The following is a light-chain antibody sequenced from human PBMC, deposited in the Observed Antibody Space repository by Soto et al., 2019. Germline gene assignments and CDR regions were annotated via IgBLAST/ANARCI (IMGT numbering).Light chain of an antibody. CDR1: QSVSNNY. CDR2: GAS. Sequence: EIVLTQSPGTLSLSPGERVTLSCRASQSVSNNYLAWYQQKPGQAPRLLIYGASNRATGIPDRFSGSGSGTDFTLTISRLESEDFAVYYCQQYGSSPPEKTFGQGTKVEIK. V-gene: IGKV3-20*01. CDR3: QQYGSSPPEKT. J-gene: IGKJ1*01.